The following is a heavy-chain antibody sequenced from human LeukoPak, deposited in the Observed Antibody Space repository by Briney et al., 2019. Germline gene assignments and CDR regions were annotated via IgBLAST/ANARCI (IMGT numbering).Heavy chain of an antibody. D-gene: IGHD3/OR15-3a*01. CDR3: ARVRTENYYGMDV. V-gene: IGHV3-7*04. CDR1: GFTFRSYW. CDR2: IKQDASEI. J-gene: IGHJ6*02. Sequence: PGGPLRLSCAASGFTFRSYWMSWVRQAPGKGLEWVTNIKQDASEIYYVDSVNGRFTISRDNAKNSLYLQMNSLRVEDTAVYYCARVRTENYYGMDVWGQGTTVTVSS.